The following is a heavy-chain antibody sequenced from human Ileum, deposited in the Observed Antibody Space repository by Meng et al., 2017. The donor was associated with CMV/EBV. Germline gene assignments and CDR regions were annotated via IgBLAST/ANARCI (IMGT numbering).Heavy chain of an antibody. Sequence: VQLGDAVGGLVYPGGSLKVSCAAYGFTFSASSMNWVRQPSGKGLEWVGRVKNKANSYATAYAASVTGRFTISRDDSKNTAYLQMNSLKTEDTAVYYCRCSGGNCNGYWGQGTLVTVFS. J-gene: IGHJ4*02. D-gene: IGHD2-15*01. CDR3: RCSGGNCNGY. V-gene: IGHV3-73*01. CDR1: GFTFSASS. CDR2: VKNKANSYAT.